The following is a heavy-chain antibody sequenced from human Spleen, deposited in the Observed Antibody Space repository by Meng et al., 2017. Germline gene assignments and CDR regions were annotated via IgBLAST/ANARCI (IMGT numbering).Heavy chain of an antibody. CDR3: ARVGWDYGDYLLDF. CDR1: GFTFSDYY. V-gene: IGHV3-11*04. J-gene: IGHJ4*02. CDR2: ISSSGNTI. Sequence: GGSLRLSCAASGFTFSDYYMTWIRQAPGKGLEWVSYISSSGNTIYYADSVKGRFTISRDNAKNSLYLQMSSLRAEDTAVYYCARVGWDYGDYLLDFWGQGTLVTVSS. D-gene: IGHD4-17*01.